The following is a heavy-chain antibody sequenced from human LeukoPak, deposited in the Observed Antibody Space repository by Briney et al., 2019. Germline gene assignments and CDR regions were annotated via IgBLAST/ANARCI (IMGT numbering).Heavy chain of an antibody. J-gene: IGHJ4*02. D-gene: IGHD3-22*01. V-gene: IGHV3-30*04. CDR3: ARDTPLDSSGYYFDY. CDR2: ISYDGSNK. CDR1: GFTFSSYA. Sequence: GRSLRHLYAASGFTFSSYAMHWVRQAPGKGLEWVAVISYDGSNKYYADSVQRRFTISRDNSKNTLYPQMSSLRAEDTAVYYCARDTPLDSSGYYFDYWGQDTVDRVSS.